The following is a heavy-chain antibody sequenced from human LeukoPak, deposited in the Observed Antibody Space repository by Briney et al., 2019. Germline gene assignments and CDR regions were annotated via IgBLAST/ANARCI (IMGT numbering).Heavy chain of an antibody. J-gene: IGHJ6*03. CDR2: IIPIFGTA. V-gene: IGHV1-69*05. Sequence: SVKVSCKASGGTFSSYAISWVRQAPGQGLEWMGGIIPIFGTANYAQKFQSRVTITTDESTSTAYMELSSLRSEDTAVYYCASLEMAPYYYYYYMDVWGKGTTVTVSS. D-gene: IGHD5-24*01. CDR1: GGTFSSYA. CDR3: ASLEMAPYYYYYYMDV.